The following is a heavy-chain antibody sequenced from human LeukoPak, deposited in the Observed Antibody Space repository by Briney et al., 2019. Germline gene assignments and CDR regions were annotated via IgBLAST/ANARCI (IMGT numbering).Heavy chain of an antibody. Sequence: SETLSLTCTVSGGSISSGSYYWSWIRQPAGKGLEWIGRIYTSGSTNYNPSLKSRVTISVDTSKNQFSLKLSSMTAADTAVYYCARDLDYYDSSGIPHWGQGTLVTVSS. V-gene: IGHV4-61*02. CDR1: GGSISSGSYY. D-gene: IGHD3-22*01. J-gene: IGHJ4*02. CDR2: IYTSGST. CDR3: ARDLDYYDSSGIPH.